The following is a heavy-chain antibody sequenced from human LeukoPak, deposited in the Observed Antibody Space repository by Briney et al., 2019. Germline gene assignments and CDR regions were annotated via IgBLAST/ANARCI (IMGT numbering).Heavy chain of an antibody. V-gene: IGHV3-23*01. Sequence: GGSLRLSCAASGFTFSNNAMTWVRQAPGKGLECVSAITGTTATDDPPYYADSVKGRFTISRDNSRNTLYLRLNDLRAEDTAIYYCAKAFGTNGYFQLPIDFWGQGTLVTVSS. CDR1: GFTFSNNA. CDR3: AKAFGTNGYFQLPIDF. D-gene: IGHD2-8*01. J-gene: IGHJ4*02. CDR2: ITGTTATDDPP.